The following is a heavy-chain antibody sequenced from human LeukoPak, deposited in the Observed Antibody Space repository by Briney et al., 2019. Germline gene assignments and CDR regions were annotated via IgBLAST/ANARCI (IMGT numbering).Heavy chain of an antibody. D-gene: IGHD2-15*01. J-gene: IGHJ6*02. CDR2: IISIFGTA. Sequence: ASVKVSCKASGGTFSSYAISWVRQAPGQGLEWMGGIISIFGTANYAQKFQGRVTITADESTSTAYMELSSLRSEDTAVYYCAREWRYCSGGSCRYGMDVWGQGTTVTVSS. V-gene: IGHV1-69*13. CDR3: AREWRYCSGGSCRYGMDV. CDR1: GGTFSSYA.